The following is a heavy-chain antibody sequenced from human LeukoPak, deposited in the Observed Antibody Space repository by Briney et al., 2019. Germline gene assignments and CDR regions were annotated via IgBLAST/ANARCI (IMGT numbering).Heavy chain of an antibody. CDR2: INHSGRT. V-gene: IGHV4-34*01. Sequence: SETLSLTCAVYGGSFSGYYWRWIGQPPGKGVEWVGEINHSGRTNYNQSLKSRVTISVDTSKNQFSLKLSSVTAADTAVYYCASVVVMAWFDPWGQGTLVTVSS. D-gene: IGHD3-22*01. CDR3: ASVVVMAWFDP. J-gene: IGHJ5*02. CDR1: GGSFSGYY.